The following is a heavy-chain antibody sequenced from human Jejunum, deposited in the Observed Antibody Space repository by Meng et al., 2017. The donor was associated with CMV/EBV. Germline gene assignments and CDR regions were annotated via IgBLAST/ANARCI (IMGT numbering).Heavy chain of an antibody. D-gene: IGHD4-11*01. V-gene: IGHV1-18*01. Sequence: QVQPGDVGTEGKKPGASVKLSCKTSGYTFTDYSLNWVRQAPGQGLEWMGWISTYNGHANYAQKFQGRVTMTTDTSSSTTYMELRSLKSDDTAIYYCARDLDDYSNFMNYWGQGTLVTVSS. CDR1: GYTFTDYS. CDR3: ARDLDDYSNFMNY. J-gene: IGHJ4*02. CDR2: ISTYNGHA.